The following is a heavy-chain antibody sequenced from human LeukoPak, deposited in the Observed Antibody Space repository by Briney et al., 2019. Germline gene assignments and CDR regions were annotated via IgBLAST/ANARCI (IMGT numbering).Heavy chain of an antibody. D-gene: IGHD3-22*01. CDR1: GGSISCNY. J-gene: IGHJ5*02. CDR3: ARLVVTSDLDWFDP. Sequence: SETLSLTCTVSGGSISCNYWSWVRQPPGKGLEWIGYVHYSGRTNSSPSLKSRATISVDTSKNQFSLRLTSVTAADTAVYYCARLVVTSDLDWFDPWGQRTLVTVSS. CDR2: VHYSGRT. V-gene: IGHV4-59*08.